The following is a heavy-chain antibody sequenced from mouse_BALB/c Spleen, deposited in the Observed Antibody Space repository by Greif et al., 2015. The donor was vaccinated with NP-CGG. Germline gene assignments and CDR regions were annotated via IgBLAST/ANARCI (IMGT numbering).Heavy chain of an antibody. V-gene: IGHV2-9*02. D-gene: IGHD4-1*01. Sequence: VHLVESGPGLVAPSQSLSITCTVSGFSLTSYGVHWVRQPPGKGLEWLGVIWAGGSTNYNSALMSRLSISKDNSKSQVFLKMNSLQTDDTAMYYCASGGGTYYLDYWGQGTTLTVSS. CDR2: IWAGGST. J-gene: IGHJ2*01. CDR1: GFSLTSYG. CDR3: ASGGGTYYLDY.